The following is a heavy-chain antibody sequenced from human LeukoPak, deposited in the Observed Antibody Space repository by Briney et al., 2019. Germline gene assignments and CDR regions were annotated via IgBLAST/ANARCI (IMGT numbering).Heavy chain of an antibody. V-gene: IGHV1-69*04. Sequence: SVKVSCKASGYTFTSYGISWVRQAPGQGLEWMGRIIPILNIADYAQKFQGRVTITADTSTSTAYMELSSLRSEDTAVYYCARVAGSSYDYWGQGTLVTVSS. J-gene: IGHJ4*02. CDR2: IIPILNIA. CDR3: ARVAGSSYDY. D-gene: IGHD3-10*01. CDR1: GYTFTSYG.